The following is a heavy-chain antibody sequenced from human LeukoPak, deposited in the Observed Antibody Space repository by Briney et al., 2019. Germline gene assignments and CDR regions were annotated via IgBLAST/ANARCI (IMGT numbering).Heavy chain of an antibody. Sequence: PGGSLRLSCAASGFTVSSNYMSWVRQAPGKGLEWVSVIYSGGSTYYADSVKGRFTISRDNSKNTLYLQMNSLRADDTAVYFCARETRYTYEYETRFYFDYWGQGTLVTVSS. CDR1: GFTVSSNY. J-gene: IGHJ4*02. CDR3: ARETRYTYEYETRFYFDY. CDR2: IYSGGST. D-gene: IGHD3-16*01. V-gene: IGHV3-66*01.